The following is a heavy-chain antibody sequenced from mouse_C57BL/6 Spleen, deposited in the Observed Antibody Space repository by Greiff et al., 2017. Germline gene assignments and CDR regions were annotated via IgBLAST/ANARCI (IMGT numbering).Heavy chain of an antibody. CDR3: ARHSNYEAWFAY. Sequence: QVQLQQSGAELVRPGASVKLSCKASGYTFTDYYTNWVKQRPGQGLEWIARIYPGSGNTYYNEKFKGKATLTAEKSSSTAYMKLSSLTSEDSAVYFCARHSNYEAWFAYWGQGTLVTVSA. CDR1: GYTFTDYY. J-gene: IGHJ3*01. CDR2: IYPGSGNT. V-gene: IGHV1-76*01. D-gene: IGHD2-5*01.